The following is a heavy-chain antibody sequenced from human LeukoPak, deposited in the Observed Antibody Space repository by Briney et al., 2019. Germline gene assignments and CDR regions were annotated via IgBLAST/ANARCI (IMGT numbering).Heavy chain of an antibody. V-gene: IGHV4-31*03. Sequence: SETLSLTCTVSGGSISSSSYYWSWIRQHPGKGLEWIGYIYYSGSTYYNPSLKSRVTISVDTSKNQFSLKLSSVTAADTAVYYCARSSTVTYYYYYGMDVWGQGTTVTVSS. J-gene: IGHJ6*02. CDR1: GGSISSSSYY. CDR2: IYYSGST. CDR3: ARSSTVTYYYYYGMDV. D-gene: IGHD4-17*01.